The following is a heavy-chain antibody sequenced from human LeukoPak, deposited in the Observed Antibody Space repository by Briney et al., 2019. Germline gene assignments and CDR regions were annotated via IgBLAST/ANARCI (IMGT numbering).Heavy chain of an antibody. CDR3: ARDGAYDDASGYRADF. Sequence: PGGSLRLSCTASGFRFSDYYMNWFRQTPGKGPEWLSYISHSGATVQYADSVRGRLTVSSDNHQKTLYLQMTSLRVQDTAVYYCARDGAYDDASGYRADFWGQGTLVTVSS. V-gene: IGHV3-11*01. CDR2: ISHSGATV. D-gene: IGHD3-22*01. CDR1: GFRFSDYY. J-gene: IGHJ4*02.